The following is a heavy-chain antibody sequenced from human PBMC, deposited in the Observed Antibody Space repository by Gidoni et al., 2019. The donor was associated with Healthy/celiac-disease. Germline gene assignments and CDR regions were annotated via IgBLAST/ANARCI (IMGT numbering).Heavy chain of an antibody. D-gene: IGHD1-26*01. V-gene: IGHV3-23*01. CDR2: ISGSGGST. CDR3: AKAVGAHIRALYYFDY. Sequence: EVQLLESGGGLVQPGGSLRLSCAASGFPFSSYAMSWVRQAPGKGLEWVSAISGSGGSTYYADSVKGRFTISRDNSKNTLYLQMNSLRAEDTAVYYCAKAVGAHIRALYYFDYWGQGTLVTVSS. J-gene: IGHJ4*02. CDR1: GFPFSSYA.